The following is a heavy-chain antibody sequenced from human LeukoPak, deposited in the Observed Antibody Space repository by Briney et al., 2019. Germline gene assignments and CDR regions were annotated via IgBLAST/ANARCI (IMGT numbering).Heavy chain of an antibody. V-gene: IGHV4-34*01. Sequence: SETLSLTCAVYGGSFSGYYWSWIRQPPGKGLEWIGEINHSGSTNYNPSLKSRVTISVDTSKNQFSLKLSSVTAADTAVYYCARGRITIFGVVINDYWGQGTLVTVSS. D-gene: IGHD3-3*01. CDR1: GGSFSGYY. CDR3: ARGRITIFGVVINDY. CDR2: INHSGST. J-gene: IGHJ4*02.